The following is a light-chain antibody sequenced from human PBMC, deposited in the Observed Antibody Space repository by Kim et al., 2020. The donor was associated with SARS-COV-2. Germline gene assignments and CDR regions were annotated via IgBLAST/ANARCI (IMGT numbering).Light chain of an antibody. J-gene: IGLJ2*01. CDR1: KLGDKY. V-gene: IGLV3-1*01. CDR2: QDN. Sequence: SYELTQPPSVSVSPGQTASITCSGDKLGDKYTCWYQQKPGQSPVLVIYQDNKRPSEIPERFSGSNSGNTATLTISGTQAMDEADYFCQAWDSSTVVFGGG. CDR3: QAWDSSTVV.